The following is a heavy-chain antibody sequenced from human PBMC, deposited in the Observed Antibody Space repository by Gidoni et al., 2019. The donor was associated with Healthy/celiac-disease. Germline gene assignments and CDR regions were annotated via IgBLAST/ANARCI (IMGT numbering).Heavy chain of an antibody. CDR1: GFTFSSYA. Sequence: VPLVEPGGGVVLSRRSLRLFSAAYGFTFSSYAMHWVRQAPGKGLEWVAVISYDGSNKYYADSVKGRFTIARDNSKNTLYLQMNSLRAEDTAVYYCARSYVDIVATSPGRDWYFDLWGRGTLVTVSS. V-gene: IGHV3-30*04. CDR3: ARSYVDIVATSPGRDWYFDL. J-gene: IGHJ2*01. CDR2: ISYDGSNK. D-gene: IGHD5-12*01.